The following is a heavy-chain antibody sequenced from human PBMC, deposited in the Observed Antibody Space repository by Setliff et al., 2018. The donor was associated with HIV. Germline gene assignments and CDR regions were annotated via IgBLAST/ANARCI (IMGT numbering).Heavy chain of an antibody. D-gene: IGHD2-8*01. J-gene: IGHJ4*02. CDR2: INWNGGSR. CDR1: GFTFDDYG. Sequence: GGSLRLSCAASGFTFDDYGMSWVRQAPGKGLEWVSGINWNGGSRGYADSVKGRFTVSRDNAKGSLYLQMNSLRVDDTAVYYCGTKSPGDYWGQGTQVTVSS. V-gene: IGHV3-20*04. CDR3: GTKSPGDY.